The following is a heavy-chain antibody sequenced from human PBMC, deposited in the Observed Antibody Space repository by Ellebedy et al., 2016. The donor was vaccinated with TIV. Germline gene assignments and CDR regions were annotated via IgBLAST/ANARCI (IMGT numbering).Heavy chain of an antibody. Sequence: MPSETLSLTCAVYGGSFSGYYWSWIRQPPGKGLEWIGEINHSGSTNYNPSLKGRVTISVDTSKHQFSLKLSSVTAADTAVYYCAIGVAARYFGSREKTQRNGLDVWGQGTTVTVSS. CDR2: INHSGST. CDR3: AIGVAARYFGSREKTQRNGLDV. CDR1: GGSFSGYY. J-gene: IGHJ6*02. V-gene: IGHV4-34*01. D-gene: IGHD3-9*01.